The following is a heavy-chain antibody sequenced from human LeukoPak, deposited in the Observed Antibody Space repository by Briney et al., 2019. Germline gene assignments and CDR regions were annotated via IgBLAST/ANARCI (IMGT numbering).Heavy chain of an antibody. CDR1: GYSFTDYY. Sequence: ASVKVSCKASGYSFTDYYMHWVRQAPGQGLEWMGWINPNSGGTNYAQKFQGRVTMTRDTSISTAYMELSRLRSDDTAVYYCARGGRKYYYDSSGYDAFDIWGQGTMVTVSS. CDR3: ARGGRKYYYDSSGYDAFDI. J-gene: IGHJ3*02. V-gene: IGHV1-2*02. CDR2: INPNSGGT. D-gene: IGHD3-22*01.